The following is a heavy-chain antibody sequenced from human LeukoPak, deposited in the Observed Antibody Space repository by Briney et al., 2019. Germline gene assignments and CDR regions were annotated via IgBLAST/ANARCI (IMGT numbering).Heavy chain of an antibody. Sequence: SETLSLTCTVSGGSISSYYWSWIRQPAGKGLEWIGRIYSRGSTNYNPSLKSRVTISVDTSKNQFSLKLTSVTAADTAVYSCARGPRIAAASKIALYYYYYMDVWGKGTTVTVSS. V-gene: IGHV4-4*07. CDR3: ARGPRIAAASKIALYYYYYMDV. CDR1: GGSISSYY. D-gene: IGHD6-13*01. CDR2: IYSRGST. J-gene: IGHJ6*03.